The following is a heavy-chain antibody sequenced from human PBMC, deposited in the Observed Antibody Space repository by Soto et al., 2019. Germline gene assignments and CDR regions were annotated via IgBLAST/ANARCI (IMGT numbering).Heavy chain of an antibody. V-gene: IGHV1-69*13. J-gene: IGHJ6*02. CDR1: GGTSSNYV. CDR3: ASDRLVLVPTTDNSGYYYYAMDV. Sequence: SVKVSCKYSGGTSSNYVISWVQQAPGQGLEWMGGIIPIFGTPTYAQKFQGRVTITADDSTSAAYMELRSLRSDDTAVYYCASDRLVLVPTTDNSGYYYYAMDVWGQGTTVTVSS. D-gene: IGHD2-2*01. CDR2: IIPIFGTP.